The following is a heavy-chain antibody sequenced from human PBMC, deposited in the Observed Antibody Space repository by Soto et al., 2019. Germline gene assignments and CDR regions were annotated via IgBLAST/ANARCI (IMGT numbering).Heavy chain of an antibody. CDR2: IDPSDSQT. CDR3: ARRSGTTLDYYGMDV. V-gene: IGHV5-10-1*01. J-gene: IGHJ6*02. D-gene: IGHD1-7*01. CDR1: GYSFAGYW. Sequence: GESLKISCKGSGYSFAGYWITWVRQKPGKGLEWMGRIDPSDSQTYYSPSFRGHVTISVTKSITTVFLQWSSLKASDTAMYYCARRSGTTLDYYGMDVWGQGTTVTVSS.